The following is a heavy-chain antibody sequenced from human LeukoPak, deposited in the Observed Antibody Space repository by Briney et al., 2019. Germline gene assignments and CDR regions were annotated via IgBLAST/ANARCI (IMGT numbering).Heavy chain of an antibody. J-gene: IGHJ4*02. CDR3: ARDSYYYGSGSYSY. Sequence: GGSLRLSCAASGFTFSSYRMNWVRQAPGKGLEWVSSISSSNTYIYYADSVKGRFTISRDNAKNSLYLQMNSLRAEDTAVYYCARDSYYYGSGSYSYWGQGTLVTVSS. V-gene: IGHV3-21*01. CDR2: ISSSNTYI. CDR1: GFTFSSYR. D-gene: IGHD3-10*01.